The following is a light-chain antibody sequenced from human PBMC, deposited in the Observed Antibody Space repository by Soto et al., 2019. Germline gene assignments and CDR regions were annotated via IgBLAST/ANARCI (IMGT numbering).Light chain of an antibody. CDR1: QSIDSW. J-gene: IGKJ1*01. CDR2: KAS. Sequence: DIQMPQSPSTLSASVGDRVTITCRASQSIDSWLAWYQQKPGKAPQLLIYKASNLESGVPSRFSGSGSGTEFTLTISSLQPDDFATYYCQQYNSYVRTFGQGTKVEIK. CDR3: QQYNSYVRT. V-gene: IGKV1-5*03.